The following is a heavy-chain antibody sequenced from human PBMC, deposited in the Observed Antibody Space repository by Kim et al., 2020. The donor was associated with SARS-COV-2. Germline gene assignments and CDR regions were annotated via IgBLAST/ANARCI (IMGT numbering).Heavy chain of an antibody. V-gene: IGHV1-2*02. Sequence: ATNYATKFQDRVTMTRDTSISTLYMELSRLRSDDTAVFYCGRDLVASGVDHWGQGTLVTVSS. CDR3: GRDLVASGVDH. D-gene: IGHD2-2*01. CDR2: AT. J-gene: IGHJ4*02.